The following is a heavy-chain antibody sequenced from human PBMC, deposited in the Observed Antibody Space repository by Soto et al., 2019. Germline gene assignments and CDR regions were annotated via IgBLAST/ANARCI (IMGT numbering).Heavy chain of an antibody. D-gene: IGHD6-19*01. CDR2: IYYSGST. J-gene: IGHJ4*02. CDR3: ARHPYSSGWYVRDNYFDY. V-gene: IGHV4-59*08. Sequence: PSETLSLTCTVSGGSISSYYWSWIRQPPGKGLEWIGYIYYSGSTNYNPSLKSRVTISVDTSKNQFSLKLSSVTAADTAVYYCARHPYSSGWYVRDNYFDYWGQGTLVTVSS. CDR1: GGSISSYY.